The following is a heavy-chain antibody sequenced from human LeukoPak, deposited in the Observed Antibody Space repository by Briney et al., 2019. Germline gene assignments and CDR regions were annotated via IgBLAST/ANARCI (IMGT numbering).Heavy chain of an antibody. J-gene: IGHJ6*03. D-gene: IGHD1-1*01. CDR3: ARGESPNYYYYYHYMDV. V-gene: IGHV3-23*01. CDR2: ISGSGGST. CDR1: GFTFSSYG. Sequence: GGTLRLSCAASGFTFSSYGMGWVRQAPGKGLEWVSAISGSGGSTYYADSVKGRFTISRDNAKNSLYLQMNSLRAEDTAVYYCARGESPNYYYYYHYMDVWGKGTTVTVSS.